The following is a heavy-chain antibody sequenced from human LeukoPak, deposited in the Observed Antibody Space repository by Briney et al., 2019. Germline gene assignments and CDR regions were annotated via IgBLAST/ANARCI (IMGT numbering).Heavy chain of an antibody. J-gene: IGHJ4*02. Sequence: GGSLRLSCAASGSTFSSYWMSWVRQAPGKGLEWVAYIKKTGSETYYVDSVKGRFTITRDNTRNSLFLQMYSLRAEDTAMYFCAREDGYCSGGNCYSYFDSWGQGTLVTVSS. CDR2: IKKTGSET. CDR3: AREDGYCSGGNCYSYFDS. CDR1: GSTFSSYW. V-gene: IGHV3-7*01. D-gene: IGHD2-15*01.